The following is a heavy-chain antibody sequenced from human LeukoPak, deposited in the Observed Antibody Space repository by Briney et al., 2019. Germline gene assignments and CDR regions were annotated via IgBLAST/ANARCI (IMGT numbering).Heavy chain of an antibody. V-gene: IGHV4-59*01. J-gene: IGHJ4*02. CDR2: IYYSGNT. D-gene: IGHD3-10*01. Sequence: SETLSFTCTVSGSSISSYYWSWIRQPPGKGLEWIGYIYYSGNTNYSPSVKSRVTMSVDTSKNQFSLKLTSVTAADTAVYYCARVGSGGYLDYWGQGTLVTVSS. CDR3: ARVGSGGYLDY. CDR1: GSSISSYY.